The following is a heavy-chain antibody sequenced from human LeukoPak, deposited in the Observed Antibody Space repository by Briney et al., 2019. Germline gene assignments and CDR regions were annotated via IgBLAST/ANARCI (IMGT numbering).Heavy chain of an antibody. CDR1: GFSFSNAW. Sequence: PGGSLRLSCAASGFSFSNAWMSWVRQAPGMGLEWVGRIKSKSDVGTPDYAAPAKGRFTISRDDSKNTVYLRMNSLKTEDTAVYYCTTYTVGATTSHFDHWGQGTLVTV. CDR3: TTYTVGATTSHFDH. D-gene: IGHD1-26*01. J-gene: IGHJ4*02. CDR2: IKSKSDVGTP. V-gene: IGHV3-15*01.